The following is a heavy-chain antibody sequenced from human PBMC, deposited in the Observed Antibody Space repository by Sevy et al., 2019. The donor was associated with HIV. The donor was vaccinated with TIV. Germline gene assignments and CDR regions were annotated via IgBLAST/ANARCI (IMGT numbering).Heavy chain of an antibody. CDR1: GFTFSRYA. Sequence: GGSLRLSCAASGFTFSRYAMHWVRLAPGKGLEWVAVISYDGGNKDFTDSLKGRFTISRDNSKNTLILQMNSLRPEDTAVYYCATIGTGHSYGTPPWYWGQGTLVTVSS. J-gene: IGHJ4*02. CDR2: ISYDGGNK. D-gene: IGHD5-18*01. CDR3: ATIGTGHSYGTPPWY. V-gene: IGHV3-30-3*01.